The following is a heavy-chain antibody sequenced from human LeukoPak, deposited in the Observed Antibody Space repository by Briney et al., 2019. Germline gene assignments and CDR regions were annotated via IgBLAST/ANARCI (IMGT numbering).Heavy chain of an antibody. Sequence: TPETLSLTCAVYGGSFSGYYWSWISHPPGKGLELIGEINHSGSTNYNPSLKSRVTISVDTSKNQFSLKLSSVTAADTAVYYCARRGGSYFVYFDYWGQGTLVTVSS. CDR2: INHSGST. CDR3: ARRGGSYFVYFDY. V-gene: IGHV4-34*01. D-gene: IGHD1-26*01. CDR1: GGSFSGYY. J-gene: IGHJ4*02.